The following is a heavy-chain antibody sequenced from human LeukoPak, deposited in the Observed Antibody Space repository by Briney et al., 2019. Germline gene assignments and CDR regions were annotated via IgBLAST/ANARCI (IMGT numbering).Heavy chain of an antibody. V-gene: IGHV3-30*04. CDR1: GFTFSGYP. CDR3: ARDQGGYYDSGSFYVIDY. J-gene: IGHJ4*02. D-gene: IGHD3-10*01. CDR2: ISYDGSSE. Sequence: PGGSLRLSCAASGFTFSGYPMHWVRQAPGKGLEWVALISYDGSSEYYADSVKGRFTISRDNSKNTVYLQMNSLRVEDTAVYYCARDQGGYYDSGSFYVIDYWGQGTLVTVSS.